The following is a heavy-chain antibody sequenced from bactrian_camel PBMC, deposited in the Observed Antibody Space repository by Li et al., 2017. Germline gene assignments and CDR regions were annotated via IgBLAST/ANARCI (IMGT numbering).Heavy chain of an antibody. CDR2: FNLDSTT. CDR1: PYTFSSYC. J-gene: IGHJ4*01. V-gene: IGHV3S55*01. D-gene: IGHD2*01. Sequence: HVQLVESGGGSVHAGESLRLSCAASPYTFSSYCVGWFHQAPGKEREGVAAFNLDSTTTYADSVKGRFTASKDGAKNTLYLQMNSLKSEDTAMYYCAASSYTNCIRTLTTALYRGQGTQVTVS. CDR3: AASSYTNCIRTLTTALY.